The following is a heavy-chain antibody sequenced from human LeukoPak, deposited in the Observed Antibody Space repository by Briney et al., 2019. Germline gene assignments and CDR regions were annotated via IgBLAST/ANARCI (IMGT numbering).Heavy chain of an antibody. J-gene: IGHJ4*02. D-gene: IGHD3-22*01. CDR3: ARGWDYYDSSGYYPPFAY. Sequence: PGGSLRLSCAASGFTFSSYAMSWVRQAPGKGLEWVSAISGSGGSTYYADSVKGRFTISRDNSKNTLYLQMNSLRAEDTAVYYCARGWDYYDSSGYYPPFAYWGQGTLVTVSS. CDR2: ISGSGGST. V-gene: IGHV3-23*01. CDR1: GFTFSSYA.